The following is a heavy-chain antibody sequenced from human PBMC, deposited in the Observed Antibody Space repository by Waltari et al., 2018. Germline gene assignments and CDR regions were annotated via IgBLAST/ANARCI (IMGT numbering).Heavy chain of an antibody. Sequence: EVQLVESGGGLVQPGGSLRLSCAASGFTFSSYEMNWVRQAPGKGLEWVSYISSSGSTIYYADSVKGRFTISRDNAKNSLYLQMNSLRAEDTAVYYCARDSPPPNVLLWFGELPGLYGMDVWGQGTTVTVSS. CDR1: GFTFSSYE. V-gene: IGHV3-48*03. D-gene: IGHD3-10*01. CDR3: ARDSPPPNVLLWFGELPGLYGMDV. CDR2: ISSSGSTI. J-gene: IGHJ6*02.